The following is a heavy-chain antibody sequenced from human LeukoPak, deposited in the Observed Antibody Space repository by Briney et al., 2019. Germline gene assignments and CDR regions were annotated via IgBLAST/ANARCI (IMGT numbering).Heavy chain of an antibody. CDR1: GYTFISYY. CDR3: ARGFFDGYTRFYYFDY. J-gene: IGHJ4*02. D-gene: IGHD5-12*01. Sequence: ASVKVSCKASGYTFISYYMHWVRQAPGQGLEWMGWINPNSGGTNYAQKFQGRVTMTRDTSISTAYMELSRLRSDDTAVYYCARGFFDGYTRFYYFDYWGQGTLVTVSS. V-gene: IGHV1-2*02. CDR2: INPNSGGT.